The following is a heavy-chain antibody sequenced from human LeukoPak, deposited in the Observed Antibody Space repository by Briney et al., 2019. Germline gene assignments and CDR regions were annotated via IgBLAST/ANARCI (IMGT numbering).Heavy chain of an antibody. D-gene: IGHD3-10*01. V-gene: IGHV3-74*01. CDR1: RFTFSNYW. J-gene: IGHJ4*02. CDR2: VKSDGSNP. CDR3: ARDIVSGSGSLDY. Sequence: AGGSLRLSCAASRFTFSNYWMHWVRHAPRKGLVWVSLVKSDGSNPSYADSVKGRFTISRDNAENMLYLQMNTLGAEDMAVYYCARDIVSGSGSLDYWGQGTLVTVSS.